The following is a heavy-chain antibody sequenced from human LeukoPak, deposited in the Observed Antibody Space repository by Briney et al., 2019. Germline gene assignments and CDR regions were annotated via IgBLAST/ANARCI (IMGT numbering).Heavy chain of an antibody. V-gene: IGHV3-43*02. CDR3: AKDIQEQQLGFDY. CDR1: GFTFDDYA. Sequence: PGGSLRLSCAASGFTFDDYAVHWVRQAPGKGLEWVSLISGDGGSTYYAESVKGRSTISRDNSENSLYLQMNSLRTEDTALYYCAKDIQEQQLGFDYWGQGTLVTVSS. J-gene: IGHJ4*02. CDR2: ISGDGGST. D-gene: IGHD6-13*01.